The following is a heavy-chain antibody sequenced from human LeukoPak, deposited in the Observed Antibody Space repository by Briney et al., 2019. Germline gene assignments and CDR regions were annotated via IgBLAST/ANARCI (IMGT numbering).Heavy chain of an antibody. D-gene: IGHD5-18*01. J-gene: IGHJ6*02. CDR3: AKETRGYNYGNYYGMDV. CDR2: IRYDGSNK. Sequence: PGGSLRLSCAASGFTFSSYGMHWVRQAPGKGLEWVAFIRYDGSNKYYADSVKGRFTISRDNSKNTLYLQMNSLRAEDTAVYYCAKETRGYNYGNYYGMDVWGQGTTVTVSS. V-gene: IGHV3-30*02. CDR1: GFTFSSYG.